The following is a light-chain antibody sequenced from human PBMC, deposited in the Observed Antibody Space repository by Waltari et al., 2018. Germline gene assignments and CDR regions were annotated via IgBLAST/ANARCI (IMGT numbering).Light chain of an antibody. Sequence: QSALTQPRSVSGSPGQSVTISCTGTSSDVGVYNYVSWYQQHPGKAPKLMIYDVSKPPSGVPDRFSGSKSGNTASLTISGLQAEDEADYYCCSYAGSYTFYVVFGGGTKLTVL. J-gene: IGLJ2*01. CDR1: SSDVGVYNY. CDR2: DVS. CDR3: CSYAGSYTFYVV. V-gene: IGLV2-11*01.